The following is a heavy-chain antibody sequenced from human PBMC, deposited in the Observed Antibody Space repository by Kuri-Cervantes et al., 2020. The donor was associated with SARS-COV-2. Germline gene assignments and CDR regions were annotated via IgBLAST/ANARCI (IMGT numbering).Heavy chain of an antibody. D-gene: IGHD3-16*01. J-gene: IGHJ3*02. CDR2: IDYSGTS. Sequence: SETLSLTCTVSGASMRSYYWSWIRQVPGKGLEFVAYIDYSGTSNYNPSLRSRVSISVDTSKNQFSLKLRSVTAADAAVYYCARVWGEPDAFDIWGQGTMVTVSS. CDR3: ARVWGEPDAFDI. V-gene: IGHV4-59*01. CDR1: GASMRSYY.